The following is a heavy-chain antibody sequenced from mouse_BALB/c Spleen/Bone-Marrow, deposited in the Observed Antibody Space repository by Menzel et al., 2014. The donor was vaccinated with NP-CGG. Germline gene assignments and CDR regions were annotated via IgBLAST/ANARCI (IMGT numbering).Heavy chain of an antibody. CDR1: GYTFTDYA. D-gene: IGHD2-14*01. J-gene: IGHJ4*01. CDR2: ISNYYGDA. Sequence: QVQLQQSGAELVRPGVSVKISCKGSGYTFTDYAMHLVKQSHAKSLEWIGLISNYYGDASYNQKFKGKATMTVDKSSSTAYMELARLTSEDSAIYYCARSGKVRNAMDYWGQGTSVTVS. CDR3: ARSGKVRNAMDY. V-gene: IGHV1S137*01.